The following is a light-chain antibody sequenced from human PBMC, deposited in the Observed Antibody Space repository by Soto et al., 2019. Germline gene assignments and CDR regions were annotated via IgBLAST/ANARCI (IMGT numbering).Light chain of an antibody. CDR3: SSFTSSSTGFFA. Sequence: QSVLTQPASVSGSPGQSITISCTGTSSDVGSYNYVSWYQHHPGKAPKLMISEVSNRPSGVSNRFSGSKSGNTASLTISGLQTEDEADYYCSSFTSSSTGFFAFGTGTKVTVL. CDR1: SSDVGSYNY. J-gene: IGLJ1*01. V-gene: IGLV2-14*01. CDR2: EVS.